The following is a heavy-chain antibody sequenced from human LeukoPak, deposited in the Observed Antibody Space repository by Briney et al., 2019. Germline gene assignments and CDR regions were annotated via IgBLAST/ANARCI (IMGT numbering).Heavy chain of an antibody. CDR2: INHSGST. D-gene: IGHD3-9*01. CDR1: GGSFSGYY. J-gene: IGHJ6*03. Sequence: PSETLSLTCAVYGGSFSGYYWSWIRQPPGKGLEWIGEINHSGSTNYNPSLKSRVTISVDTSKNQFSLKLSSVTAADTAVYYCARLRPINKNYDILTGRGRGYYYYYYMDVWGKGTTVTISS. V-gene: IGHV4-34*01. CDR3: ARLRPINKNYDILTGRGRGYYYYYYMDV.